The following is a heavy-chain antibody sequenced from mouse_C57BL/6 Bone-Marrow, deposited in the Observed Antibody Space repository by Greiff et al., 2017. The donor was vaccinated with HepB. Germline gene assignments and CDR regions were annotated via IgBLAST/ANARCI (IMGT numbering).Heavy chain of an antibody. J-gene: IGHJ2*01. V-gene: IGHV1-61*01. CDR1: GYTFTSYW. D-gene: IGHD1-1*01. CDR3: ARDYYGSSYGGY. CDR2: IYPSDSET. Sequence: QVQLKQPGAELVRPGSSVKLSCKASGYTFTSYWMDWVKQRPGQGLEWIGNIYPSDSETHYNQKFKDKATLTVDKSSSTAYMQLSSLTSEDSAVYYCARDYYGSSYGGYWGQGTTLTVSS.